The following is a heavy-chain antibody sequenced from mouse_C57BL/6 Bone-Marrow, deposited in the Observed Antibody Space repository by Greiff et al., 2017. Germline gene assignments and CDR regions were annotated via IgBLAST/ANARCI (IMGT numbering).Heavy chain of an antibody. D-gene: IGHD2-9*01. CDR2: IDPSDSYT. Sequence: QVQLQQPGAELVMPGASVKLSCKASGYTFTSYWMHWVKQRPGQGLEWIGEIDPSDSYTNYNQKFKGKSTLTVDKSSSTAYMQLSSLTSEDSAFYYWTREPTYDVYDGRYFDVWGTGTTVTVSS. J-gene: IGHJ1*03. V-gene: IGHV1-69*01. CDR3: TREPTYDVYDGRYFDV. CDR1: GYTFTSYW.